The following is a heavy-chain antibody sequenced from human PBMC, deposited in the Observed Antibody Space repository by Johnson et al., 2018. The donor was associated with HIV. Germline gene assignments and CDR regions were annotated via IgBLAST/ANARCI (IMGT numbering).Heavy chain of an antibody. J-gene: IGHJ3*02. Sequence: VQLVESGGGLVLPGGSLRLSCAASGITVSSNYMTWVRQGPGKGLEWVSVLNSGGGTYYADSVQGRFTISRDNSKNTLYLQVNSLRPEDTAIYYCARDRITYYDFWSGSGGAFDIWGQGTMVTVSS. CDR2: LNSGGGT. CDR1: GITVSSNY. D-gene: IGHD3-3*01. CDR3: ARDRITYYDFWSGSGGAFDI. V-gene: IGHV3-66*01.